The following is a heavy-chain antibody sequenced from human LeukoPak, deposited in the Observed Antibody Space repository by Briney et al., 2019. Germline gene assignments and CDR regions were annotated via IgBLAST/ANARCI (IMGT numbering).Heavy chain of an antibody. Sequence: PSETLSLTCTVSGGSISSSSYYWGWIRQPPGKGQEWIGSIYYSGSTYYNPSLKSRVTISVDTSENQFSLKLSSVTAADTAVYYCARHVPGGYYYYYYMDVWGKGTTVTVSS. D-gene: IGHD3-10*02. CDR1: GGSISSSSYY. V-gene: IGHV4-39*01. CDR3: ARHVPGGYYYYYYMDV. CDR2: IYYSGST. J-gene: IGHJ6*03.